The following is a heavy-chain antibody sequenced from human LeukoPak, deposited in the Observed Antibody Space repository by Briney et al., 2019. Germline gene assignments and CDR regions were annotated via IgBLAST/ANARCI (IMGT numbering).Heavy chain of an antibody. CDR3: ARQPVEMSTIAAIDY. D-gene: IGHD5-24*01. V-gene: IGHV4-39*07. CDR2: IYYSGST. CDR1: GGSISSSSYY. Sequence: PSETLSLTCTVSGGSISSSSYYWGWIRQPPGKGLEWIGSIYYSGSTYYNPSLKSRVTISVDTSKNQFSLKLSSVTAADTAVYYCARQPVEMSTIAAIDYWGQGTLVTVSS. J-gene: IGHJ4*02.